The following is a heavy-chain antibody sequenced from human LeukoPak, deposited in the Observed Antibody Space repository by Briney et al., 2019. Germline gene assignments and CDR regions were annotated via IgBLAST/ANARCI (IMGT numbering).Heavy chain of an antibody. CDR2: IRYGGSHQ. D-gene: IGHD2/OR15-2a*01. V-gene: IGHV3-33*01. CDR1: GFSFGSYG. CDR3: ARDSGTWFYLQD. J-gene: IGHJ1*01. Sequence: GGSLRLSCAASGFSFGSYGMHWVRQAPGKGLEWVAFIRYGGSHQFYADSVRGRFTISRDNPRNTLYLQMNSLRGEDTAVYFCARDSGTWFYLQDWGQGTLVTVSS.